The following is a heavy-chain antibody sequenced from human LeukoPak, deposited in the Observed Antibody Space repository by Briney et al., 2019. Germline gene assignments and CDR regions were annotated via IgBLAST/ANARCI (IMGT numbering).Heavy chain of an antibody. Sequence: PGGSLRLSCGASGFTFSSYSMNWVRQAPGKGLEWVATINPGAGEKYYVDSVKGRFTVSRDDAKNSLYLQMNSLRADDTGVYYCVKDWGGGTCFWGQGTLLAVSS. CDR3: VKDWGGGTCF. D-gene: IGHD2-15*01. J-gene: IGHJ4*02. V-gene: IGHV3-7*01. CDR2: INPGAGEK. CDR1: GFTFSSYS.